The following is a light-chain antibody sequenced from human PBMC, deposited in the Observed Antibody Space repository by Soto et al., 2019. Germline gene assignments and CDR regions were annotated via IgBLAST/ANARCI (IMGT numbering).Light chain of an antibody. CDR3: CSYTSSSTHV. CDR2: DVN. V-gene: IGLV2-14*03. Sequence: QSVLTQPASVSGSPGQSIPISCTGPRRDVGGYNFVSWYQQHPGKVPKLMIFDVNRRPSGVSDRFSGSKSGNTASLTISGLQAEDEGDYYCCSYTSSSTHVFGSGTKVTVL. J-gene: IGLJ1*01. CDR1: RRDVGGYNF.